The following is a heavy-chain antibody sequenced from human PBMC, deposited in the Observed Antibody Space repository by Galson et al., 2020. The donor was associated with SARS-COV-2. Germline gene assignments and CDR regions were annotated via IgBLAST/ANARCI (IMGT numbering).Heavy chain of an antibody. CDR1: GGTFSSYA. CDR2: IIPIFGTA. D-gene: IGHD3-22*01. CDR3: ARSARYDSSGSYFDY. J-gene: IGHJ4*02. V-gene: IGHV1-69*06. Sequence: KISCKASGGTFSSYAISWVRQAPGQGLEWMGRIIPIFGTANYAQKFQGRVTITADKSTSTAYMELSSLRSEDTAVYYCARSARYDSSGSYFDYWGQGTLVTVSS.